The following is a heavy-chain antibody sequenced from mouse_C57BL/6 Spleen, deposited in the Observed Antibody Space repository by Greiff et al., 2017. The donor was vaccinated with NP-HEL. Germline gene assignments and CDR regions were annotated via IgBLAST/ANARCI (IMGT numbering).Heavy chain of an antibody. Sequence: QVQLKQSGPELVKPGASVKISCKASGYAFSSSWMNWVKQRPGKGLEWIGRIYPGDGDTNYNGKFKGKATLTADKSSSTAYMQLSSLTSEGSAVYFCAGFAPYGNYWYFDVWGTGTTVTVSS. CDR1: GYAFSSSW. V-gene: IGHV1-82*01. J-gene: IGHJ1*03. CDR3: AGFAPYGNYWYFDV. CDR2: IYPGDGDT. D-gene: IGHD2-1*01.